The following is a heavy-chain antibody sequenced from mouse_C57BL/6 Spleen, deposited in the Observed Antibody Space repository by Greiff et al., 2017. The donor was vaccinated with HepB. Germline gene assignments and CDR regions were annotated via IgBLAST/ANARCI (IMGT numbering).Heavy chain of an antibody. CDR2: IWSGGST. D-gene: IGHD2-5*01. CDR3: ARNSNYVMDY. V-gene: IGHV2-2*01. J-gene: IGHJ4*01. CDR1: GFSLTSYG. Sequence: VKLQESGPGLVQPSQSLSITCTVSGFSLTSYGVHWVRQSPGKGLEWLGVIWSGGSTDYNAAFISRLSISKDNSKSQVVFKMNSLQADDTAIYYCARNSNYVMDYWGQGTSVTVSS.